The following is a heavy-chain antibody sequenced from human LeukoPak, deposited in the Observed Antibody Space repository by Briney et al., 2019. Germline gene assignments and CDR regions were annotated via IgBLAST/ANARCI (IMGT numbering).Heavy chain of an antibody. D-gene: IGHD2-21*02. CDR3: ARGGGAYCGSDCHRNFDY. Sequence: GGSLRLSCAASGLTVSSDYMSWVRQAPGKGLEWVSVIYRDGSTYYTNSVKGRFTISRDSSENTLYLQMNSLRAEDTAVYYCARGGGAYCGSDCHRNFDYWGQGTPVTVSS. J-gene: IGHJ4*02. CDR1: GLTVSSDY. CDR2: IYRDGST. V-gene: IGHV3-53*01.